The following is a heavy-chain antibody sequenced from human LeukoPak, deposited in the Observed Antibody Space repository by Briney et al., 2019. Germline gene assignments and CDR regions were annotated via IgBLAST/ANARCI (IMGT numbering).Heavy chain of an antibody. V-gene: IGHV3-48*04. Sequence: GRSLRLSCAASGFTFSSYGMHWVRQAPGKGLEWVSYISSSGTTIYYADSVKGRFTLSRDNAKNSLYLQMNSLRAEDTAVYYCARGTNYFDYWGQGALVTVSS. D-gene: IGHD3-10*01. CDR1: GFTFSSYG. J-gene: IGHJ4*02. CDR3: ARGTNYFDY. CDR2: ISSSGTTI.